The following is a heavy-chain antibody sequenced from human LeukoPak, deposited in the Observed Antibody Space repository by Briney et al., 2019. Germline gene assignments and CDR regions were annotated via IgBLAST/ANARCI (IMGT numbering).Heavy chain of an antibody. CDR3: AKGRSGSPLYYYYMDV. Sequence: GGSLRLSCAASGFTISSNYMGWVRQAPGKGLEWVSVIYSSGSTYYADSVKGRFTISRDNSKNTLYLQMNSLRAEDTAVYYCAKGRSGSPLYYYYMDVWGTGTTVTVSS. CDR1: GFTISSNY. J-gene: IGHJ6*03. D-gene: IGHD3-22*01. V-gene: IGHV3-66*01. CDR2: IYSSGST.